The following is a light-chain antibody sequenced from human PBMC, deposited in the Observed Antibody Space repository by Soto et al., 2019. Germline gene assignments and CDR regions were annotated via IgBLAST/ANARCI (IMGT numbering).Light chain of an antibody. CDR2: EVS. CDR3: SSYAGSNNV. J-gene: IGLJ1*01. V-gene: IGLV2-8*01. CDR1: SSDVGGYNY. Sequence: QSALTQPPSASGSPGQSVTISCTGTSSDVGGYNYVSWYQQHPVKAPQLMIYEVSKRPSGVPDRFSGSKSGNTASLTVSGLQADDEADYYCSSYAGSNNVFGTGTKVTVL.